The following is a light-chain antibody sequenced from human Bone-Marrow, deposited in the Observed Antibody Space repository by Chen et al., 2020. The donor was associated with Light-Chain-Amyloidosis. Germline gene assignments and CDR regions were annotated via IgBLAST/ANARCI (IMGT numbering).Light chain of an antibody. CDR3: QSYQGSSQGV. V-gene: IGLV6-57*01. CDR2: EDD. J-gene: IGLJ3*02. Sequence: NFMLTQPHSVSESPGKTVIISCTRSSGSIATNYVQWYQQRPGSSPTTVIYEDDQRPSGVPDRFSGSTDRSSNSASLTISGLKTEDETDYYCQSYQGSSQGVFGGGTKLTVL. CDR1: SGSIATNY.